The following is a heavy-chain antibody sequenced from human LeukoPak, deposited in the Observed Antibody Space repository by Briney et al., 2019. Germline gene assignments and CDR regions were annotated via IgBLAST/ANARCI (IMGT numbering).Heavy chain of an antibody. CDR3: ARGSTPRVSASVDY. CDR1: GYTFTGYY. Sequence: GASVKVSRKASGYTFTGYYMHWVRQAPGQGLEWMGWINPNSGGTNYAQKFQGRVTMTRDTSISTAYMELSRLRSDDTAVYYCARGSTPRVSASVDYWGQGTLVTVSS. V-gene: IGHV1-2*02. CDR2: INPNSGGT. D-gene: IGHD4-23*01. J-gene: IGHJ4*02.